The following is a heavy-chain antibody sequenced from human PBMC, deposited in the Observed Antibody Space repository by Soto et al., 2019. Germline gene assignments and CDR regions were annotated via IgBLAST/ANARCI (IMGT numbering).Heavy chain of an antibody. CDR1: GFTFSSYA. Sequence: EVQLLESGGGLVQPGGSLRLSCAASGFTFSSYAMSWVRQAPGKGLEWVSTLSGSGDSTYYADSVKGRFTISRDNSKKTVYLQMKRLRAEDTAVYYCAKGRGYCSGGSCYSDYWGQGTLVTVSS. J-gene: IGHJ4*02. CDR2: LSGSGDST. D-gene: IGHD2-15*01. V-gene: IGHV3-23*01. CDR3: AKGRGYCSGGSCYSDY.